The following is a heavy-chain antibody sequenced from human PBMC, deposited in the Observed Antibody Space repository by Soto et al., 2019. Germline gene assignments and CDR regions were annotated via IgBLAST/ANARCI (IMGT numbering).Heavy chain of an antibody. CDR1: EFTVSSNY. Sequence: PGGSLRLSCAASEFTVSSNYMSWVRQAPGKGLEWVSVIYSGGSTYYADSVKGRFTISRDNSKNTLYLQMNSLRAEDTAVYYCARSQGGYSGLHFDYCGQGTMVTVYS. CDR2: IYSGGST. V-gene: IGHV3-53*01. CDR3: ARSQGGYSGLHFDY. D-gene: IGHD5-12*01. J-gene: IGHJ4*02.